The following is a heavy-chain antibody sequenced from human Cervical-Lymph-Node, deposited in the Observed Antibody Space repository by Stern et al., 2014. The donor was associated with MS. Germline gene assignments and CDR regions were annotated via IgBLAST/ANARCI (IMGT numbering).Heavy chain of an antibody. Sequence: EVQLVQSGAEVKKPGESLKLSCKLSGYSFTIYYIACVRQMPGKGLEWMGVIYPYDSDTTYSPSFQGQVTISADKSITPAYLQWSSLRASDTAMYYCARHVQGFDYWGQGTLVTVSS. CDR2: IYPYDSDT. CDR3: ARHVQGFDY. V-gene: IGHV5-51*01. CDR1: GYSFTIYY. J-gene: IGHJ4*02.